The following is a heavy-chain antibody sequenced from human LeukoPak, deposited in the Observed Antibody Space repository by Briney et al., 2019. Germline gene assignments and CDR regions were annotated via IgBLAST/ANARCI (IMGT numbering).Heavy chain of an antibody. CDR2: INHSGST. J-gene: IGHJ6*03. D-gene: IGHD3-10*01. CDR1: GGSFSGYY. V-gene: IGHV4-34*01. CDR3: ARGPYYYGSGSYLAYYYYMDV. Sequence: SETLSLTCAVCGGSFSGYYWSWIRQPPGKGLEWIGEINHSGSTNYNPSLKSRVTISVDTSKNQFSLKLSSVTAADTAVYYCARGPYYYGSGSYLAYYYYMDVWGKGTTVTVSS.